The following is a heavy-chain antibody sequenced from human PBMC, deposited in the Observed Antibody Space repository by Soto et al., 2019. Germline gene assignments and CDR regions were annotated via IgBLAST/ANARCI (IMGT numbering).Heavy chain of an antibody. CDR1: GYTFTSYG. CDR3: ARDRAVAGKNNWFDP. V-gene: IGHV1-18*01. J-gene: IGHJ5*02. D-gene: IGHD6-19*01. Sequence: GASVKVSCKASGYTFTSYGISWVRQAPGQGLEWMGWISAYNGNTNYAQKLQGRVTMTTDTSTSTAYMELRSLRSDDTAVYYCARDRAVAGKNNWFDPWGQGTLVTVSS. CDR2: ISAYNGNT.